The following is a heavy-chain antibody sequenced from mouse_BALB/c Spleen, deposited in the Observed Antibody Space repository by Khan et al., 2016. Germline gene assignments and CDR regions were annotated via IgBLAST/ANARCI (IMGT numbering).Heavy chain of an antibody. Sequence: QVTLKESGPGILQPSQTLSLTCSFSGFSLSTSGMGVSWIRQPSGKGLEWLAHIYWDDDKRYNPSLKSRPTISKDTSRNQVFLKITSVDTADTATYYCARSWTGSFAYWGQGTLVTGSA. J-gene: IGHJ3*01. CDR2: IYWDDDK. CDR1: GFSLSTSGMG. V-gene: IGHV8-12*01. CDR3: ARSWTGSFAY. D-gene: IGHD4-1*01.